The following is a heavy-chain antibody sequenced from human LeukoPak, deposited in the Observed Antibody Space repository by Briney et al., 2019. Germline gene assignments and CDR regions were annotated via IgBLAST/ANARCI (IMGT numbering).Heavy chain of an antibody. Sequence: PSETLSLTCAVYGESLSHYYWNCVRQFPGKGLDWIGEIDEIGRTNYNPSLKSRATISVDRSKNQFSLKLNSVTAADTAVYFCARPIHCSATRCTGAMDVWGQGTTVAVSS. CDR2: IDEIGRT. D-gene: IGHD2-15*01. CDR1: GESLSHYY. J-gene: IGHJ6*01. V-gene: IGHV4-34*01. CDR3: ARPIHCSATRCTGAMDV.